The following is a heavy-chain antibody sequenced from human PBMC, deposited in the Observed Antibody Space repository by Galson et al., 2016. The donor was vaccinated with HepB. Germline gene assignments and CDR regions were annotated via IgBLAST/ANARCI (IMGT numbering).Heavy chain of an antibody. D-gene: IGHD3-3*01. CDR2: IYSGGST. J-gene: IGHJ4*02. V-gene: IGHV3-53*01. CDR3: ARGEYEFWSGYYFDY. CDR1: GFTVSSNY. Sequence: SLRLSCAASGFTVSSNYMSWVRQAPGKGLEWVSVIYSGGSTYYADSVKGRFTISRANSKNTLCLQMNSLRAEDTAVYYCARGEYEFWSGYYFDYWGQGTLVTVSS.